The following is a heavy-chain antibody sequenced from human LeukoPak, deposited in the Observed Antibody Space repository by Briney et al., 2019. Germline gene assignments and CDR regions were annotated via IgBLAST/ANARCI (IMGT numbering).Heavy chain of an antibody. Sequence: SETLSLTCTVSGASISSYYWSWIRQPPGKGLEWIAFISNSVSTNYNPSLKSRVTISLDTSRKQLSLRLSSVIAADTAVYYCVATERWRQWDYWGQGTLVTVSS. CDR3: VATERWRQWDY. D-gene: IGHD5-24*01. V-gene: IGHV4-4*08. CDR2: ISNSVST. CDR1: GASISSYY. J-gene: IGHJ4*02.